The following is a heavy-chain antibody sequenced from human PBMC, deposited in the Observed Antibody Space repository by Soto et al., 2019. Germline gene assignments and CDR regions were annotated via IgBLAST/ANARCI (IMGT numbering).Heavy chain of an antibody. CDR1: GGSINSGGYY. CDR2: IYYSVNT. CDR3: ARRYGYSFDY. Sequence: SETLSLTCTVSGGSINSGGYYWSWIRQHPGKGLEWVGYIYYSVNTYYNPSLKSRVTISVDTSKNQFSLKLSSVTAADTAVYYCARRYGYSFDYWGQGTLVTVSS. J-gene: IGHJ4*02. D-gene: IGHD1-1*01. V-gene: IGHV4-31*03.